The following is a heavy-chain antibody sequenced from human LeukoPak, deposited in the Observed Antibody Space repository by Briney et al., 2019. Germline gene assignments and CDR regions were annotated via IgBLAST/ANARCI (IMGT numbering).Heavy chain of an antibody. CDR1: GFTFSSYE. CDR3: AKDGFRRGYSYGYVENAFDI. Sequence: GGSLRLSCAASGFTFSSYEMNWVRQAPGKGLEWVSAISGSGDSTYYADSVKGRFTISRDNSKNTLYLQMNSLRAEDTAVYYCAKDGFRRGYSYGYVENAFDIWGQGTMVTVSS. CDR2: ISGSGDST. D-gene: IGHD5-18*01. J-gene: IGHJ3*02. V-gene: IGHV3-23*01.